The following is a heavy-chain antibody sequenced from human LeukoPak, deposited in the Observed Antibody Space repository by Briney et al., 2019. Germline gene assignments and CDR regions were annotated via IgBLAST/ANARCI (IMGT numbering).Heavy chain of an antibody. J-gene: IGHJ4*02. CDR2: INHSGYT. Sequence: PLETLSLTCAVSGVSFNDYYWSWVRQTPGRGLEWIGEINHSGYTNDSPSLKSRVTLSIDTSRNQFSVNLRSVTVADTGIYYCTRMTTGHDYWGQGTLVTVSS. V-gene: IGHV4-34*01. CDR3: TRMTTGHDY. CDR1: GVSFNDYY. D-gene: IGHD4-17*01.